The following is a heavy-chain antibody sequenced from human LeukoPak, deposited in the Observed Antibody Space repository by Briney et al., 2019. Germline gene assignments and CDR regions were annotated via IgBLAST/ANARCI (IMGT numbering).Heavy chain of an antibody. V-gene: IGHV4-34*01. CDR2: INHSGST. J-gene: IGHJ4*02. CDR3: ARAGDYYDLSY. Sequence: PSETLSLTCAVYGGSFSGYYWSWIRQPPGKGLEWIGEINHSGSTNYNPSLKSRVTISVDTSKNQFSLKLSSVTAADSAVYYCARAGDYYDLSYWGQGTLVTVSS. CDR1: GGSFSGYY. D-gene: IGHD3-22*01.